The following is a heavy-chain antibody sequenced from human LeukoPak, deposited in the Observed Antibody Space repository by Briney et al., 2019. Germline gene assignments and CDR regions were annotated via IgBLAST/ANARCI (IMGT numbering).Heavy chain of an antibody. V-gene: IGHV3-23*01. Sequence: GGSLRPPCAASGFTFSSYALSWVRQAPGKGLEWVSAISGSGGSTYYADSVKGRFTISRDNSKNTLYLQMNSLRAEDTAVYYCAKDIRYSGYDLFDYWGQGTLVTVSS. CDR3: AKDIRYSGYDLFDY. CDR1: GFTFSSYA. CDR2: ISGSGGST. D-gene: IGHD5-12*01. J-gene: IGHJ4*02.